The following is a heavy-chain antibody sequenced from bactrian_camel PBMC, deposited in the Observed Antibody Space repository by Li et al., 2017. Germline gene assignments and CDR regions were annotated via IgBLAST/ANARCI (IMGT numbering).Heavy chain of an antibody. V-gene: IGHV3S53*01. Sequence: HVQLVESGGGLVQAGGSLKLSCEVVGDSYGNNCMGWYRRIPGQGREGVASIKPDGTTSYADSVKGRFISSRDNSKNTVYLQLIGLKSEDTAMYYCTREIQWVGYHEMAEYWGQGTQVTFS. J-gene: IGHJ4*01. CDR1: GDSYGNNC. CDR2: IKPDGTT. D-gene: IGHD5*01. CDR3: TREIQWVGYHEMAEY.